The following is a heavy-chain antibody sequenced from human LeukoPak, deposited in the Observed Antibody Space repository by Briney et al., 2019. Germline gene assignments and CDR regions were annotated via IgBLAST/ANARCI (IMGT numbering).Heavy chain of an antibody. D-gene: IGHD3-3*01. CDR1: GFTFSTHW. CDR2: IYSGGST. CDR3: ARDGMGSYYDFWSGYSYGMDV. J-gene: IGHJ6*02. V-gene: IGHV3-53*01. Sequence: GGSLRLSCAASGFTFSTHWMHWVRQAPGKGLEWVSVIYSGGSTYYADSVKGRFTISRDNSKNTLYLQMSSLRAEDTAVYYCARDGMGSYYDFWSGYSYGMDVWGQGTTVTVSS.